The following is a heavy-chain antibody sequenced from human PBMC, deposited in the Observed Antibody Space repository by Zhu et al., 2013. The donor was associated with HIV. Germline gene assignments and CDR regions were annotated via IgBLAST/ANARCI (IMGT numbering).Heavy chain of an antibody. CDR1: GFTFSSYA. Sequence: VQLVESGGGVVQPGRSLRLSCAASGFTFSSYAMHWVRQAPGKGLEWVALISYDGSNKYYGDSVKGRFTISRDNSKNTQYLQMNSLRPEDTAVYYCAKSNGGFGESIDSWGQGTLVTVSS. CDR2: ISYDGSNK. V-gene: IGHV3-30*18. D-gene: IGHD3-10*01. J-gene: IGHJ4*02. CDR3: AKSNGGFGESIDS.